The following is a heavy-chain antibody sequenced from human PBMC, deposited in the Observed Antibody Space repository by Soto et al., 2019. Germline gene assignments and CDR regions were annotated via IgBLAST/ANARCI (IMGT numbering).Heavy chain of an antibody. CDR2: IYYSGST. Sequence: QVQLQESGPGLVKPSQTLSLTCTVSGGSISSGDYYWSWIRQHPGKGLEWIGYIYYSGSTYYNPSLKRRVTISVDTSKNQFSLKLSSVTAADTAVYYCARENDSSGYSNWFDPWGQGTLVTVSS. V-gene: IGHV4-31*03. D-gene: IGHD3-22*01. CDR3: ARENDSSGYSNWFDP. J-gene: IGHJ5*02. CDR1: GGSISSGDYY.